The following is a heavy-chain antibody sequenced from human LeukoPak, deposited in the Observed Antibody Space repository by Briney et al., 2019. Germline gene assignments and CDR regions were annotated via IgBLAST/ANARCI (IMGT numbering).Heavy chain of an antibody. CDR2: ISSSNSYI. J-gene: IGHJ4*02. V-gene: IGHV3-21*01. Sequence: GGSLRLSCAASGFTFSSYNMNWVRQAPGKGLEWVSFISSSNSYIYYTDSVKGRFTISRDNSKNTLYLQMNSLRAEDTAVYYCARGADDWGQGTLVTVSS. CDR1: GFTFSSYN. D-gene: IGHD3-16*01. CDR3: ARGADD.